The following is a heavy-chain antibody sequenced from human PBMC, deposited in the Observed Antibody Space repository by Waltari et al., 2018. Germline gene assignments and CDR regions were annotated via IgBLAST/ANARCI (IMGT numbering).Heavy chain of an antibody. V-gene: IGHV3-7*01. CDR3: ARPYASGWYINFDY. J-gene: IGHJ4*02. D-gene: IGHD6-19*01. Sequence: EVQLVESGGGLVQPRGSLRLSCAASGFTFSSYWRSWVRQAPGKGLEWVANIKQDGSENYYVDSVKGRFTFSRDNAKNSLYLQMNSLRAEDTAVYYCARPYASGWYINFDYWGQGTLVTVSS. CDR2: IKQDGSEN. CDR1: GFTFSSYW.